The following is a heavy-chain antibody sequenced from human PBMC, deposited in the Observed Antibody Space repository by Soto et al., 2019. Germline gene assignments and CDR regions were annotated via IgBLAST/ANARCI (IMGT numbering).Heavy chain of an antibody. CDR3: ARTSFGSGSSYYFDS. J-gene: IGHJ4*02. Sequence: GGSLRLSCAAAGFTFSAYSMNWVRQAPGKGLEWVSYISSASSTIQYADSVKGRFSISRDNAKNSLYLQMNSLRDEDTAVYYCARTSFGSGSSYYFDSWGQGTLVTVSS. CDR2: ISSASSTI. D-gene: IGHD3-10*01. V-gene: IGHV3-48*02. CDR1: GFTFSAYS.